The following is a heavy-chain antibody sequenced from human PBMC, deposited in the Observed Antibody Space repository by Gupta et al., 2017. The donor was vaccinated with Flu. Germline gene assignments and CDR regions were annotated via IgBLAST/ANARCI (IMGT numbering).Heavy chain of an antibody. Sequence: EVKLLESGGGLVQPGGSLRLSCVASGFTFNNFGMGWVRQPPGKGLEWVSSLSASGVSTYYADAGKGRFTISRDNSKNMSYLQMNSLRVEDTAVYFCAKTRSTVGTTILFDYWGQGILVTVSS. D-gene: IGHD2-21*02. J-gene: IGHJ4*02. V-gene: IGHV3-23*01. CDR2: LSASGVST. CDR3: AKTRSTVGTTILFDY. CDR1: GFTFNNFG.